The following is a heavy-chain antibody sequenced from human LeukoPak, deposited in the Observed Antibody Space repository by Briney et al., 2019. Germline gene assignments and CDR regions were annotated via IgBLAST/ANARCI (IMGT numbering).Heavy chain of an antibody. V-gene: IGHV4-39*01. CDR3: ASRNDILTGYVFDF. CDR2: IYYSGST. CDR1: GGSVSSSIYY. Sequence: MPSETLSLTCTVSGGSVSSSIYYWGWIRQPPGKGLEWIGSIYYSGSTSYNPSLKSRVTISVDTSKNQFPLKLTSVTAADTAVYYCASRNDILTGYVFDFWGQGTLVTVSS. D-gene: IGHD3-9*01. J-gene: IGHJ4*02.